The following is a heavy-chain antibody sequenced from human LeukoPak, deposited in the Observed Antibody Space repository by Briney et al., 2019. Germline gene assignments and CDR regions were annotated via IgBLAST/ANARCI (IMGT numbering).Heavy chain of an antibody. CDR1: GFTFSSYG. Sequence: QPGGSLRLSCAASGFTFSSYGMHWVRQAPGKGLEWVAFIRYDGSNKYFADSVKGRFTISRDNSMITLYLQMNSLGAEDTAVYYCAKGHGSGSYYFDYWGQGTLVTVSS. J-gene: IGHJ4*02. V-gene: IGHV3-30*02. CDR3: AKGHGSGSYYFDY. CDR2: IRYDGSNK. D-gene: IGHD3-10*01.